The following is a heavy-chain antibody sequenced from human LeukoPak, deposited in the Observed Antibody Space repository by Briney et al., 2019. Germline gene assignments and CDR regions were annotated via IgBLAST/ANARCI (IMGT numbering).Heavy chain of an antibody. J-gene: IGHJ5*02. Sequence: PSETLSLTCTVSGGSSSSYYWSWIRQPPGKELEWIGYIYYSGSTHYNPSLKSRVTISVDTSKNQFSLKLSSVTAADTAVCFCARGYYYGSGSYPWFDPWGQGTLVTVSS. V-gene: IGHV4-59*08. CDR1: GGSSSSYY. D-gene: IGHD3-10*01. CDR2: IYYSGST. CDR3: ARGYYYGSGSYPWFDP.